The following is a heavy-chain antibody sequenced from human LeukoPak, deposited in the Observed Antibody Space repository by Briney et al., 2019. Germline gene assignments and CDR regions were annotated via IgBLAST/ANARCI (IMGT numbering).Heavy chain of an antibody. D-gene: IGHD1-1*01. CDR3: ATDNELSM. V-gene: IGHV3-30*04. CDR2: ISYDGSNK. CDR1: GFTFSSYA. Sequence: GGSLRLSCAASGFTFSSYAMHWVRQAPGKGLEWVAVISYDGSNKYYADSVKGRFTISRDNSKNTLYLQMNSLRAEDTAVYYCATDNELSMWGQGTLVTVSS. J-gene: IGHJ4*02.